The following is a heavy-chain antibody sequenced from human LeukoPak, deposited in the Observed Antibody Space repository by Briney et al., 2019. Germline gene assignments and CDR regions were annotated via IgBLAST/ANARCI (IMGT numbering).Heavy chain of an antibody. CDR3: AREERAVMIPDY. J-gene: IGHJ4*02. CDR1: GGSISSSNYY. CDR2: ISYSGST. Sequence: SETLSLTCTVSGGSISSSNYYWGWIRQPPGKGLEWIGSISYSGSTYYNPSLKSRVTISADTSKNQFSLKLTSVTAADTAVYYCAREERAVMIPDYWGQGTLVTVSS. V-gene: IGHV4-39*01. D-gene: IGHD3-16*01.